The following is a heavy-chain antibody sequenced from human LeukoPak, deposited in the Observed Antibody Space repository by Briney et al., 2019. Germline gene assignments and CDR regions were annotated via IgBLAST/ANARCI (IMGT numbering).Heavy chain of an antibody. V-gene: IGHV3-7*01. CDR3: ARAGYSRLNWFDP. D-gene: IGHD6-13*01. CDR2: IKQDGSEK. J-gene: IGHJ5*02. CDR1: GFTFSSYS. Sequence: GGSLRLSCAASGFTFSSYSMSWVRQAPGKGLEWVANIKQDGSEKYYVDSVKGRFTISRDNAKNSLYLQMNSLRAEDTAVYYCARAGYSRLNWFDPWGQGTLVTVSS.